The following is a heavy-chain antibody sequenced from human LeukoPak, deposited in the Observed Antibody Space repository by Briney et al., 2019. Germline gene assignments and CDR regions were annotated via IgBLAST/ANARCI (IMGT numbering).Heavy chain of an antibody. CDR1: GFTFSSHA. D-gene: IGHD1-1*01. CDR3: AKELITTLNLEPNYFDY. Sequence: GGSLRLSCAASGFTFSSHAMSWVRQAPGKGLEWVSAISGSGGSTYYADSVKGRFTISRDNSKNTLYLQMNSPRAEDTAVYYCAKELITTLNLEPNYFDYWGQGTLVTVSS. V-gene: IGHV3-23*01. J-gene: IGHJ4*02. CDR2: ISGSGGST.